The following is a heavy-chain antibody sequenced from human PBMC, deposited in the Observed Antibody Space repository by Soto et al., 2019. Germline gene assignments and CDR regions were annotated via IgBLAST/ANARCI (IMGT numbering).Heavy chain of an antibody. CDR1: GGSFSGYY. J-gene: IGHJ4*02. V-gene: IGHV4-34*01. D-gene: IGHD7-27*01. CDR3: ARGWGRIFDY. CDR2: INHSRST. Sequence: QVQLQQWGAGLLKPSETLSLTCAVYGGSFSGYYWSWIRQPPGKGLEWIGEINHSRSTNYNPSLKXRVTISVDTSKNHFSLKLSSVTAADTAVYYCARGWGRIFDYWGQGTLVTVSS.